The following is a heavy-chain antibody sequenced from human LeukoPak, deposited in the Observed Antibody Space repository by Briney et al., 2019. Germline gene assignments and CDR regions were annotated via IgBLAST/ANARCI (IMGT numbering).Heavy chain of an antibody. V-gene: IGHV1-69*01. Sequence: SVKVSCKAFGGIFANYAISWVRKAPGQGLEWMGGIIPIFGTGHSAQKFQGRLTVTADESTRTSYMELSSLRSEDTAVYYCAKGHDDFRQFDFWGKGTLVIVSS. J-gene: IGHJ4*02. CDR3: AKGHDDFRQFDF. CDR2: IIPIFGTG. CDR1: GGIFANYA. D-gene: IGHD3-3*01.